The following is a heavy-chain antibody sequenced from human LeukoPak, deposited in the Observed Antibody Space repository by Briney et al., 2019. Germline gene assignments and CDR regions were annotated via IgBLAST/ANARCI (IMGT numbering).Heavy chain of an antibody. Sequence: QPGGSLRLSCAASGFTFRSYWMRWVRQAPGKGLEGVANIKQDGSEKYYVDSVKGRYTICRDNAKNSLYLQMNSLRAEDTAVYYGARDRGIAVAGTKGGGFDYWGQGTLVTVSS. D-gene: IGHD6-19*01. CDR1: GFTFRSYW. CDR3: ARDRGIAVAGTKGGGFDY. V-gene: IGHV3-7*01. CDR2: IKQDGSEK. J-gene: IGHJ4*02.